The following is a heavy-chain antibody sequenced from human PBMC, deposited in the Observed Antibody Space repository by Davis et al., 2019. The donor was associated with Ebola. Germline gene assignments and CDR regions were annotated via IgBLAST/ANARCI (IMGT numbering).Heavy chain of an antibody. CDR2: IYPGDSDT. J-gene: IGHJ6*02. CDR3: ARLTVATDGAYYYGMDV. CDR1: GYSFTSYW. V-gene: IGHV5-51*01. Sequence: GESLKISCKGSGYSFTSYWIGWVRQMPGKGLEWMGIIYPGDSDTRYSPSFQGQVTISADKSISTAYLQWSSLKASDTAMYYCARLTVATDGAYYYGMDVWGQGTTVTVSS. D-gene: IGHD5-12*01.